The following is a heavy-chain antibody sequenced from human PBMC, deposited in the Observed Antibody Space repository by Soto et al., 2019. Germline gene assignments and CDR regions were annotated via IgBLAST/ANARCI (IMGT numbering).Heavy chain of an antibody. J-gene: IGHJ4*02. CDR1: VFTFSAYG. D-gene: IGHD3-10*01. Sequence: LRLSCAASVFTFSAYGMHWVRQAPGKGLERVAVISNDGNNKYHADSVKGRFTISRDNSKNTLYLQMNSLRAEDTAVYYCAKDSGRGSADYYFDYWGRGTLVTVSS. V-gene: IGHV3-30*18. CDR2: ISNDGNNK. CDR3: AKDSGRGSADYYFDY.